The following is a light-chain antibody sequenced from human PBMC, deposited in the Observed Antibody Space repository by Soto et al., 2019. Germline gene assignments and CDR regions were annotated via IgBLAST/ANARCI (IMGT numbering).Light chain of an antibody. V-gene: IGKV3-15*01. Sequence: EVVITQSPATLSVSPGESVTLSCRASQSVNRDLAWYQQKFGQAPRLLIYASSTRATGVPARFSGSGSGTEFTLTISSLQSEDFAVYYCHQYNTWPPWTFGQGTKVEI. CDR1: QSVNRD. CDR2: ASS. CDR3: HQYNTWPPWT. J-gene: IGKJ1*01.